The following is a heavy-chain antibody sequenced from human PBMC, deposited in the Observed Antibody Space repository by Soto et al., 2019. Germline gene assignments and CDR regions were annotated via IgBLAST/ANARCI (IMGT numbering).Heavy chain of an antibody. CDR1: GGSFSGYY. CDR2: INHSGST. J-gene: IGHJ1*01. D-gene: IGHD6-13*01. CDR3: ARGRKALSSWYPFSSYFQH. V-gene: IGHV4-34*01. Sequence: SETLSLTCAVYGGSFSGYYWSWIRQPPGKGLEWIGEINHSGSTNYNPSLKSRVTISVDTSKNQFSLKLSSVTAADTAVYYCARGRKALSSWYPFSSYFQHWGQGTLVTVSS.